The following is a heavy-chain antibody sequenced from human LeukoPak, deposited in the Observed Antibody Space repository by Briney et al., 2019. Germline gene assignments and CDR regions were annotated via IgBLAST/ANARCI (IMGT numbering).Heavy chain of an antibody. Sequence: GGSLRLSCAASGFTFSSYAMHWVRQAPGKGLEWVAVISYDGSNKYYADSVKGRFTISRDNSKNTLYLQMNSLRAEDTAVYYCAGYYYDSSGPPDYWGQGTLVTVSS. J-gene: IGHJ4*02. V-gene: IGHV3-30-3*01. CDR3: AGYYYDSSGPPDY. CDR1: GFTFSSYA. D-gene: IGHD3-22*01. CDR2: ISYDGSNK.